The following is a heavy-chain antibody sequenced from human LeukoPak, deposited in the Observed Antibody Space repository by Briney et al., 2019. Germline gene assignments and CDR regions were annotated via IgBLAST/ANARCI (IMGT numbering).Heavy chain of an antibody. D-gene: IGHD4/OR15-4a*01. V-gene: IGHV3-53*01. CDR2: IYNADIA. CDR1: GFSVSSNY. CDR3: ARRAGAYSHPYDY. Sequence: GGSLRLSCAASGFSVSSNYMNWVRQTPGEGLEWVSTIYNADIASYADSVKGRFTISRDNSKNTLYLQMNSLRAEDTAVYYCARRAGAYSHPYDYWGQGTLVTVSS. J-gene: IGHJ4*02.